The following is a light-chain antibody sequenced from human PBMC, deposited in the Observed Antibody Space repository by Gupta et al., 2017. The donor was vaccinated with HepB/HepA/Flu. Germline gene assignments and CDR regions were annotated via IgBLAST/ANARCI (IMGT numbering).Light chain of an antibody. V-gene: IGKV3-20*01. Sequence: EIVVTQSPVTLSLSPGERATLPCSASQSVGSFSLAWYQQKPGQAPRLLIYGGSNRATGIPDRFSGSGSGTDFTLTITRLEPEDFAVYYCQQYGSSYSFGQGTKVEIK. CDR1: QSVGSFS. CDR2: GGS. J-gene: IGKJ2*03. CDR3: QQYGSSYS.